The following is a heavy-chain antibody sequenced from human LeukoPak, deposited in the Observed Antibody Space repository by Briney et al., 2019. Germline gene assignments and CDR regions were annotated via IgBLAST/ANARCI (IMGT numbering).Heavy chain of an antibody. D-gene: IGHD4-23*01. Sequence: SQTLSLTCTVSGGSISSGGYYWSWIRQPPGKGLEWIGYIYHSGSTYYNPSLKSRVTISVDTSKNQFSLRLSSVTAADTAVYYCVRDTGTTVISYGPLSKLHSSYGIDVWGQGTAMTVSS. CDR1: GGSISSGGYY. V-gene: IGHV4-30-2*01. CDR3: VRDTGTTVISYGPLSKLHSSYGIDV. CDR2: IYHSGST. J-gene: IGHJ6*02.